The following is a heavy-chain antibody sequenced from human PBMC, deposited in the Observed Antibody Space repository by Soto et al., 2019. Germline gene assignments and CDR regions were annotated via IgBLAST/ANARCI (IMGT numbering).Heavy chain of an antibody. CDR3: IQSRCGGDCLQSYASHYYYGMDV. V-gene: IGHV2-5*02. Sequence: QITLKESGPTLVKPTQTLTLTCTFSGFSLSTSGVGVGWIRQPPGKALEWLALIYWDDDKRYSPSLRSRLTISTDTSKTQVVLTMTNMDPVDTATYHCIQSRCGGDCLQSYASHYYYGMDVWGQGTTVTVSS. CDR2: IYWDDDK. J-gene: IGHJ6*02. CDR1: GFSLSTSGVG. D-gene: IGHD2-21*02.